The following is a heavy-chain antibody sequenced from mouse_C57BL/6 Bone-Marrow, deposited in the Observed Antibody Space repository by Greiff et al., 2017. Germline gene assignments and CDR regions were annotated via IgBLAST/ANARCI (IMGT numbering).Heavy chain of an antibody. CDR1: GFNIKNTY. CDR2: IDPANGNT. J-gene: IGHJ3*01. D-gene: IGHD1-1*01. Sequence: VHVKQSVAELVRPGASVKLSCTASGFNIKNTYMHWVKQRPEQGLEWIGRIDPANGNTKYAPKFQGKATITADTSSNTAYLQLSSLTSEDTAIYSWAEPSYYCGSSYTWFAYWGQGTLVTVSA. CDR3: AEPSYYCGSSYTWFAY. V-gene: IGHV14-3*01.